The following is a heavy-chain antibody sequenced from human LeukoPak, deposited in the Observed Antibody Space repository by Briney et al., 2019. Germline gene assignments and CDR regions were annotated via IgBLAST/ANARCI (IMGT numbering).Heavy chain of an antibody. V-gene: IGHV3-30*02. D-gene: IGHD3-3*01. Sequence: PGGSLRLSCAASGFTFSSYGMHWVRQAPGKGLEWVAFIRYDGSNKYYADSVKGRFTISRDNSKNTLYLQMNSLRAEDTAVYYCAKTYYDFWSGYYVPYDYWGQGTLVTVSS. CDR1: GFTFSSYG. CDR2: IRYDGSNK. CDR3: AKTYYDFWSGYYVPYDY. J-gene: IGHJ4*02.